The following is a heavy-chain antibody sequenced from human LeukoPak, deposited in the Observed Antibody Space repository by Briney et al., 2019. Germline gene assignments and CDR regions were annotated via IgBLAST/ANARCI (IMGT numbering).Heavy chain of an antibody. D-gene: IGHD5-12*01. V-gene: IGHV3-30*18. J-gene: IGHJ4*02. CDR1: GFTFSSYG. Sequence: GRSLRLSCAASGFTFSSYGMHWVRQAPGKGLEWVAVISYDGSNKYYADSVKGRFTISRDSSKNTLYLQMNSLRAEDTAVYYCAKGVNGYDYFDYWGQGTLVTVSS. CDR3: AKGVNGYDYFDY. CDR2: ISYDGSNK.